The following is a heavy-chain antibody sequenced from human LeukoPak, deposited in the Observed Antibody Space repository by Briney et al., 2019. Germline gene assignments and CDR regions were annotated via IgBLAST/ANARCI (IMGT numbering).Heavy chain of an antibody. D-gene: IGHD6-19*01. CDR2: IYPGDSDT. Sequence: GESLKISCMGSGYSFTSYWIGWVRQMPGKGLELMGIIYPGDSDTRYSPSVQGQVSISADKSISTAYLQWSSLKASDSAMYYCARDFRCGSGCKGMDVWGQGTTVTVSS. CDR3: ARDFRCGSGCKGMDV. V-gene: IGHV5-51*01. CDR1: GYSFTSYW. J-gene: IGHJ6*02.